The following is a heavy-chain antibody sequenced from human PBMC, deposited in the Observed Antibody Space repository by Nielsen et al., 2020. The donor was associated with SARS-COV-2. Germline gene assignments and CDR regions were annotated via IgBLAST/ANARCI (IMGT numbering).Heavy chain of an antibody. CDR2: ISYDGSNE. J-gene: IGHJ6*02. Sequence: GESLKISCAASGFTFSSYAMHWVRQAPGKGLEWVAVISYDGSNEYYADSVKGRFTISRDNSKNTLYLQMNSLSAEDTAVYYCARSGGDPSDFYYYYGPDVWGQGTTVTVSS. V-gene: IGHV3-30-3*01. CDR1: GFTFSSYA. CDR3: ARSGGDPSDFYYYYGPDV. D-gene: IGHD2-21*01.